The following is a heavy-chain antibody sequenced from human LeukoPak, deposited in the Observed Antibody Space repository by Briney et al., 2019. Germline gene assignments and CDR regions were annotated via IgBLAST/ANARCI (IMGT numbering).Heavy chain of an antibody. CDR3: ARLAARQILGYYGMDV. D-gene: IGHD6-6*01. V-gene: IGHV3-74*01. CDR2: IRSDGGDT. J-gene: IGHJ6*02. Sequence: QPGRSLRLSCEASGFTFSNYWMHWVRQVPGKGLVWVSRIRSDGGDTTYADFVQGRFTISRDNVKNMLYLQMNSLRAEDTAVYYCARLAARQILGYYGMDVWGQGTTVTVSS. CDR1: GFTFSNYW.